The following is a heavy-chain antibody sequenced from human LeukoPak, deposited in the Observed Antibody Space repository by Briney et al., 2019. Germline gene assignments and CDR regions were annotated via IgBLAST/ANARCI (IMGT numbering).Heavy chain of an antibody. D-gene: IGHD3-10*01. CDR2: IYYSGNT. J-gene: IGHJ6*03. V-gene: IGHV4-39*01. Sequence: SETLSLTCAVSGGSITSGTYYWGWIRQPPGKGLEWIGSIYYSGNTYYNPSLKSRVTISVDTSKNQFSLKLSSVTAADTAVYYCARQSDGSGSYYNPRPYYYMDVWGKGTTVTVSS. CDR1: GGSITSGTYY. CDR3: ARQSDGSGSYYNPRPYYYMDV.